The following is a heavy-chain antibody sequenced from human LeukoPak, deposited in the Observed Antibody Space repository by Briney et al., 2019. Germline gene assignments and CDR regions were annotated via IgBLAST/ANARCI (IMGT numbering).Heavy chain of an antibody. CDR2: ISGVGGST. CDR1: RYTPVVTVTTYT. Sequence: PGGSLRLSCAAPRYTPVVTVTTYTMSWVRQAPGKGLEWVSSISGVGGSTYYADSVKGRFTISRDNSKDTLFLQSIGLSAESTGVYDLAKHHYGSGKYLVHFDYWGQGTLVTVSS. D-gene: IGHD3-10*01. V-gene: IGHV3-23*01. J-gene: IGHJ4*02. CDR3: AKHHYGSGKYLVHFDY.